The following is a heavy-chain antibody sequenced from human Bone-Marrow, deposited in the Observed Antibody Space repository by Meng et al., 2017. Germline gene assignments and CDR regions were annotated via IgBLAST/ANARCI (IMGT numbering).Heavy chain of an antibody. CDR2: ISYDGSNK. CDR1: GFTFSSYA. J-gene: IGHJ5*02. Sequence: QVQLVESGGGVVQPGRSLRLSCAASGFTFSSYAMHWVRQAPGKGLEWVAVISYDGSNKYYADSVKGRFTISRDNSKNTLYLQMNSLRAEDTAVYYCATNPLFDPWGQGTLVTVSS. V-gene: IGHV3-30*01. D-gene: IGHD1-14*01. CDR3: ATNPLFDP.